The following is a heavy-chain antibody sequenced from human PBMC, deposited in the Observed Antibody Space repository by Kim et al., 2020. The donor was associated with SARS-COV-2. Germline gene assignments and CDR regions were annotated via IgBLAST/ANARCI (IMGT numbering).Heavy chain of an antibody. Sequence: SGPTLVNPTQTLTLTCTFSGFSLSTSGVGVGWIRQPPGKALEWLALIYWDDDKRYSPSLTSRLTITKDTSKNQVVLTMTNMDPVDTATYYCAHGVVVARYGAFDIWGQGTMVTVSS. J-gene: IGHJ3*02. V-gene: IGHV2-5*02. CDR3: AHGVVVARYGAFDI. D-gene: IGHD3-22*01. CDR2: IYWDDDK. CDR1: GFSLSTSGVG.